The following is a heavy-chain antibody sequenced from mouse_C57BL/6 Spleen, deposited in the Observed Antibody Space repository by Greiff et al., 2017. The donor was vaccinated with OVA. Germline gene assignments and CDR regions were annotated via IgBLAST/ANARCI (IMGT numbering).Heavy chain of an antibody. Sequence: EVQLVESGGGLVKPGGSLKLSCAASGFTFSSYAMSWVRQTPEKRLEWVATISDGGSYTYYPDNVKGRFTISRDNAKNNLYLQMSHLKSEDTAMYYCARVQDGKDAMDYWGQGTSVTVSS. D-gene: IGHD2-1*01. CDR2: ISDGGSYT. V-gene: IGHV5-4*01. J-gene: IGHJ4*01. CDR3: ARVQDGKDAMDY. CDR1: GFTFSSYA.